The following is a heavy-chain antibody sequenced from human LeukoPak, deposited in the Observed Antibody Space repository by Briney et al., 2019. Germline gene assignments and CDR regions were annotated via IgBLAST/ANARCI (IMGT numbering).Heavy chain of an antibody. CDR2: ITSDSTTM. J-gene: IGHJ6*03. V-gene: IGHV3-48*01. Sequence: GGSLRLSCAASGFTFSSYSMNWVRQAPGQGLEWVSYITSDSTTMFYADSVKGRFTASRDNAENSMYLQMNSLRAEDTAVYYCARDNWNYANYYYYMDVWGKGTTVTVSS. D-gene: IGHD1-7*01. CDR3: ARDNWNYANYYYYMDV. CDR1: GFTFSSYS.